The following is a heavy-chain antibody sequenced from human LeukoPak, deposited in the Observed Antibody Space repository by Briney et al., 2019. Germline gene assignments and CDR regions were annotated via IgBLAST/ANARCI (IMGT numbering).Heavy chain of an antibody. Sequence: SETLSLTCTVSGGSISSYYWSWLRQPPGKGLEWIGYIYTSGSTNYNPSLKSRVTISVDTSKNQFSLKLSSVTAADTAVYYCARSRYSWNYFDAFDIWGQGTMVTVSS. CDR2: IYTSGST. J-gene: IGHJ3*02. D-gene: IGHD1-7*01. CDR1: GGSISSYY. CDR3: ARSRYSWNYFDAFDI. V-gene: IGHV4-4*09.